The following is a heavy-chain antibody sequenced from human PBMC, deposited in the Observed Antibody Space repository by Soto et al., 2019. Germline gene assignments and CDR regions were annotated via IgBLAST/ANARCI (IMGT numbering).Heavy chain of an antibody. D-gene: IGHD2-15*01. V-gene: IGHV4-4*02. CDR3: ARDDRRYCSGGSCYSGLGSAFDI. J-gene: IGHJ3*02. Sequence: PSETLSLTCAVSGGSISSSNWWSWVRQPPGKGLEWIGEIYHSGSTNYNPSLKSRVTISVDKPKNQFSLKLSSVTAADTAVYYCARDDRRYCSGGSCYSGLGSAFDIWGQGTMVTVSS. CDR1: GGSISSSNW. CDR2: IYHSGST.